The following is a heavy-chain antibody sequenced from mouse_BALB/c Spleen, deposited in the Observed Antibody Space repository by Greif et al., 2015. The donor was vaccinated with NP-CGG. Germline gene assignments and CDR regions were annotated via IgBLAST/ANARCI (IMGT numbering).Heavy chain of an antibody. CDR2: ISPGSGNT. CDR1: GYSFTSYY. Sequence: QVQLKESGPELVKPGASVKISCKASGYSFTSYYIHWVKQRPGQGLEWIGWISPGSGNTKYNEKFKGKATLTADASSSTAYMQLSSLTSEDSAVYFCARSSGYYFDYWGQGTTLTVSS. D-gene: IGHD6-1*01. CDR3: ARSSGYYFDY. J-gene: IGHJ2*01. V-gene: IGHV1-66*01.